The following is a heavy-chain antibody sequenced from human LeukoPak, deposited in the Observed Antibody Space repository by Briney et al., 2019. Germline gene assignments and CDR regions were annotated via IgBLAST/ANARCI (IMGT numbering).Heavy chain of an antibody. CDR3: ALNPRRYCSGGSCYIGY. J-gene: IGHJ4*02. D-gene: IGHD2-15*01. CDR1: GYSFANYW. CDR2: IYPSDSNT. Sequence: GESLKISCKGSGYSFANYWIGWVRQMPGKGLEWMGIIYPSDSNTRYNPSFQGQVTISADKSISTAYLQWSSLKASDTAMYYCALNPRRYCSGGSCYIGYWGQGTLVTVSS. V-gene: IGHV5-51*01.